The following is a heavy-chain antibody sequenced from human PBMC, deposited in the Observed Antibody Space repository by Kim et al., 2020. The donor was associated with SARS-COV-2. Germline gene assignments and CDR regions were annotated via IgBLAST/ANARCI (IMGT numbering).Heavy chain of an antibody. CDR1: GFTFSNAW. V-gene: IGHV3-15*01. D-gene: IGHD1-26*01. CDR2: IKSKTDGGTT. Sequence: GGSLRLSCAASGFTFSNAWMSWVRQAPGKGLEWVGRIKSKTDGGTTDYAAPVKGRFTISRDDSKNTLYLQMNSLKTEDTAVYYCTTDLAQWELLRDYWGQGTLVTVSS. J-gene: IGHJ4*02. CDR3: TTDLAQWELLRDY.